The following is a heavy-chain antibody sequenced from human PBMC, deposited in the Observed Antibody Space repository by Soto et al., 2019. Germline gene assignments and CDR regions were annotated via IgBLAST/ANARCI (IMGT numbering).Heavy chain of an antibody. V-gene: IGHV3-23*01. CDR3: AKRPSSGWPHYFDY. CDR1: GFTFISYA. CDR2: ISGSGGTT. J-gene: IGHJ4*02. D-gene: IGHD6-19*01. Sequence: RGSLRLSCAASGFTFISYAMSWVRQAPGKGLEWVSGISGSGGTTYYADSVKGRFTISRDNSKNTLYLQMNSLRAEDTAVYYCAKRPSSGWPHYFDYWGQGTLVTVSS.